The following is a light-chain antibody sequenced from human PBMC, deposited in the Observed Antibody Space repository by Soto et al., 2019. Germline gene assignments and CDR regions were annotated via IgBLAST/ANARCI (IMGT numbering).Light chain of an antibody. CDR1: QSISSY. CDR2: AAS. Sequence: DIQMTQSPSSLSASVGDRVTITCRASQSISSYLNWYQQKPGKAPKLLIYAASSLQSGVPSRFSGSGSGTDFTLTTSSLQPEDFATYYCQQSYSTPPLSFGGGTTVEIK. CDR3: QQSYSTPPLS. V-gene: IGKV1-39*01. J-gene: IGKJ4*01.